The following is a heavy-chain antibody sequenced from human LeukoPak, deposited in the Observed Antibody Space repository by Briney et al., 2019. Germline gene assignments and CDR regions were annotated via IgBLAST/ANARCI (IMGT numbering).Heavy chain of an antibody. Sequence: ESGPTLVNPTQTLTLTCTFSGFSLSTRGVGVGWICQPPGKALEWLALIYWDDDKRYSPSLKSRLTITKDTSKNQVVLTMTNMDPVDTATYYCAHRLTYYYDSSGFDYWGQGTLVTVSS. CDR2: IYWDDDK. J-gene: IGHJ4*02. CDR1: GFSLSTRGVG. V-gene: IGHV2-5*02. D-gene: IGHD3-22*01. CDR3: AHRLTYYYDSSGFDY.